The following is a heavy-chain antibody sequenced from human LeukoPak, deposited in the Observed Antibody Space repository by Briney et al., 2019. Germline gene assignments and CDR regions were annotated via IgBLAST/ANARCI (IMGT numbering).Heavy chain of an antibody. CDR3: ARLPYSSGWYVY. V-gene: IGHV4-61*01. J-gene: IGHJ4*02. Sequence: SETLSLTCTVSGGSVSSGSYYWSWIRQPPGKGLEWIGYIYYSGSTNYNPSLKSRVTISVDTSKNQFSLKLSSVTASDTAVYYCARLPYSSGWYVYWGQGILVTVSS. CDR1: GGSVSSGSYY. CDR2: IYYSGST. D-gene: IGHD6-19*01.